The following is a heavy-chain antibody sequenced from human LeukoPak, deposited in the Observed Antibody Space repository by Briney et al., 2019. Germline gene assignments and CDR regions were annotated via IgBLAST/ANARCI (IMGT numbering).Heavy chain of an antibody. CDR3: ARDRVVPFSDYYYGMDV. CDR1: GHTFTSYG. Sequence: ASGKVSCKASGHTFTSYGISWVRQAPGQGLEWMGWISAYNGNTNYAQKLQGRVTMTTDTSTSTAYMELRSLRSDDTAVYYCARDRVVPFSDYYYGMDVWGQGTTVTVSS. J-gene: IGHJ6*02. V-gene: IGHV1-18*01. D-gene: IGHD2-2*01. CDR2: ISAYNGNT.